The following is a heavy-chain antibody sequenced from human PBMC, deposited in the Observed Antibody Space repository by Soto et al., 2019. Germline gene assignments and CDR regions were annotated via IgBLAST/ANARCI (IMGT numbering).Heavy chain of an antibody. D-gene: IGHD5-12*01. CDR1: GYTFTSYD. CDR3: ATAYSGYDNYYYYYMDV. J-gene: IGHJ6*03. V-gene: IGHV1-8*01. Sequence: QVQLVQSGAEVKKPGASVKVSCKASGYTFTSYDINWVRQATGQGLEWMGWMNPNSGNTGYAQKFQGRVTMTRNTSRSTADMELSSLRSYDTAVYYCATAYSGYDNYYYYYMDVWGKGTTVTVS. CDR2: MNPNSGNT.